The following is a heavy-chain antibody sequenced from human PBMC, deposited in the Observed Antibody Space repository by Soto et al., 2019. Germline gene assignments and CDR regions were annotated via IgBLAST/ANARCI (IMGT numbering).Heavy chain of an antibody. D-gene: IGHD6-25*01. J-gene: IGHJ6*02. CDR2: IYYSGST. Sequence: SETLSLTCTVSGGSVSSGSYYWSWIRQPPGKGLEWIGYIYYSGSTNYNPSLKSRVTISVDTSKNQFSLKLSSVTAADTAVYYCARDVSRYYYYGMDVWGQGTTVTAP. V-gene: IGHV4-61*01. CDR3: ARDVSRYYYYGMDV. CDR1: GGSVSSGSYY.